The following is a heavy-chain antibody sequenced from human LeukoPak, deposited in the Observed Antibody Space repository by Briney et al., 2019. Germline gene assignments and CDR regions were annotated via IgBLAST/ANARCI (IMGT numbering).Heavy chain of an antibody. V-gene: IGHV4-59*08. D-gene: IGHD3-16*01. J-gene: IGHJ5*02. CDR2: IYYSGST. CDR3: ARHSQRGHSKGGSNWFDP. CDR1: GGSISSYY. Sequence: SETLSLTCTVSGGSISSYYWSWIRQPPGKGLEWIGYIYYSGSTNYNPSLKSRVTISVDTSKNQFSLKLSSVTAADTAVYYCARHSQRGHSKGGSNWFDPWGQGTLVTVSS.